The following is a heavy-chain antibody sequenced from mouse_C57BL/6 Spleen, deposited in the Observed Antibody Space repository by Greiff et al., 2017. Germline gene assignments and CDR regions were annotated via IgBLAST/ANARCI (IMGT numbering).Heavy chain of an antibody. V-gene: IGHV1-72*01. Sequence: QVQLQQPGAELVKPGASVTLSCKASGYTFTSYWMHWVKQRPGRGLEWIGRIDPNSGGTKYNEKFKSKATLTVDKPSSTAHMQLSSLTSEDSAVYYCASGIYDSGYFDYWGQGTTLTVSS. CDR2: IDPNSGGT. J-gene: IGHJ2*01. CDR3: ASGIYDSGYFDY. CDR1: GYTFTSYW. D-gene: IGHD2-3*01.